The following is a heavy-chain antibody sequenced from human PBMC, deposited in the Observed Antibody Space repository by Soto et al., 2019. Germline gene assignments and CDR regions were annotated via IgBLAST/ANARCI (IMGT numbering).Heavy chain of an antibody. D-gene: IGHD6-13*01. CDR2: INPSAGTT. Sequence: GVSVKVSCKASGYNFIKNYLHWVRQAPGQGLEWMGIINPSAGTTSSAQKFQGRITLGKDTSTSTVYMELNSLRSEDTAVYYCARGKQLGYYYYYGMDVWGQGTTVTVSS. CDR3: ARGKQLGYYYYYGMDV. J-gene: IGHJ6*02. V-gene: IGHV1-46*01. CDR1: GYNFIKNY.